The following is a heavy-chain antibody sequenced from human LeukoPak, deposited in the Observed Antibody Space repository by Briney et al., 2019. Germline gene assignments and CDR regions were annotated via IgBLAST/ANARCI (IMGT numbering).Heavy chain of an antibody. J-gene: IGHJ4*02. V-gene: IGHV4-39*01. CDR3: ARHSGMTTVTAYLDC. Sequence: PSETLSLTCTVSGGSISSSSYYWGWICQPPGKGLEWIGSIYYSGDTYYNPSLKSRVTISVDTSKNQFSLKLSSVTAADTAVYYCARHSGMTTVTAYLDCWGQGTLVTVSS. CDR2: IYYSGDT. D-gene: IGHD4-17*01. CDR1: GGSISSSSYY.